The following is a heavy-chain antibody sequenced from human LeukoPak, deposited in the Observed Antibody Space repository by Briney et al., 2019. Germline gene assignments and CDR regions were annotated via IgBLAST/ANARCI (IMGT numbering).Heavy chain of an antibody. V-gene: IGHV4-39*01. CDR2: IYYSGST. J-gene: IGHJ4*02. CDR1: GGSISSSSYY. D-gene: IGHD6-13*01. Sequence: SETLSLTCTVSGGSISSSSYYWGWIRQPPGKGLEWIGSIYYSGSTYYNPSLKSRVTISVDTSKNQFSLRLSSVTAADTAVYYCARWRYSSSWFDYWGQGTLVTVSS. CDR3: ARWRYSSSWFDY.